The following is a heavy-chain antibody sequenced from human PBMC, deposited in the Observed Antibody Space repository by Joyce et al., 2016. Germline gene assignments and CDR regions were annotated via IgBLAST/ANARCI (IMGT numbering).Heavy chain of an antibody. J-gene: IGHJ4*02. D-gene: IGHD6-25*01. CDR2: VDAGNVNT. CDR3: TRLAGVPA. Sequence: QVHLVQSGAEVKRPGASVKVSCKTSGYTFTSYKIHWVRQAPGQRLEWMGWVDAGNVNTRYSQSFQDRVTITRDTSATTVYMELSSLRSEDTAMYYCTRLAGVPAWGQGALVTVSP. CDR1: GYTFTSYK. V-gene: IGHV1-3*01.